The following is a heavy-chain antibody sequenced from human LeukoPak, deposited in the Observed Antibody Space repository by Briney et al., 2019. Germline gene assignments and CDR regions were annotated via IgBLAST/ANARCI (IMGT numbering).Heavy chain of an antibody. D-gene: IGHD3-22*01. Sequence: PSETLSLTCTVSGVSISSVSYYWSWIRQHPGKGLEWIGYISYSGSTYYNPSLKSRLTISLDTSKNQFSLKLSFVTAADTAVYYCARAGTQYSYDSSAYRNWGQGTLVTVSS. V-gene: IGHV4-31*03. CDR3: ARAGTQYSYDSSAYRN. CDR1: GVSISSVSYY. J-gene: IGHJ4*02. CDR2: ISYSGST.